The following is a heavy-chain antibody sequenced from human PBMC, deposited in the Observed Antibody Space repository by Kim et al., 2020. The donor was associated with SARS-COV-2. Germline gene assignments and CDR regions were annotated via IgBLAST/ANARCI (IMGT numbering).Heavy chain of an antibody. J-gene: IGHJ4*02. CDR1: GGTFSSYA. CDR2: IIPIFGTA. V-gene: IGHV1-69*13. Sequence: SVKVSCKASGGTFSSYAISWVRQAPGQGLEWMGGIIPIFGTANYAQKFQGRVTITADESTSTAYMELSSLRSEDTAVYYCAREDKAAAGTYFDYWGQGTLVTVSS. D-gene: IGHD6-13*01. CDR3: AREDKAAAGTYFDY.